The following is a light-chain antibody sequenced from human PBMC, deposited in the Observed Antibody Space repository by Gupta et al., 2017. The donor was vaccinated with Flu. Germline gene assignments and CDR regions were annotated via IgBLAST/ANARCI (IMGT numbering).Light chain of an antibody. Sequence: AIRTTQSPSSFSASTGDRVTITCRASQGISSYLAWYQQKPGKAPKLLIYAASTLQSGVPSRFSGSGSGTXFTLTIXCLQSEDIATYYCQQYYSYPFTFGXGTKVDIK. CDR1: QGISSY. CDR2: AAS. V-gene: IGKV1-8*01. J-gene: IGKJ3*01. CDR3: QQYYSYPFT.